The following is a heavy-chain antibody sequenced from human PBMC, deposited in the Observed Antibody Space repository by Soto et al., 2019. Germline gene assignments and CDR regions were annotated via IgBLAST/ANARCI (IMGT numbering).Heavy chain of an antibody. CDR2: IYYSGST. CDR3: AREGLTGTIGLYYYYGMDV. D-gene: IGHD1-7*01. J-gene: IGHJ6*02. Sequence: QVQLQESGPGLVKPSETLSLTCTVSGGSISSYYWSWIRQPPGKGLEWIGYIYYSGSTNYNPSLTSRVTRSVDTPKNQFSPKLSSVSAADTAVYYCAREGLTGTIGLYYYYGMDVWGQGTTVTVSS. CDR1: GGSISSYY. V-gene: IGHV4-59*01.